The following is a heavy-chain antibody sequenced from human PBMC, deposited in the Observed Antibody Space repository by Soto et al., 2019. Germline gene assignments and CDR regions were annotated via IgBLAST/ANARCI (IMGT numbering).Heavy chain of an antibody. CDR1: GGSFSGYY. Sequence: QVQLQQWGAGLLKPSETLSLTCAVYGGSFSGYYWSWIRQPPGKGLEWIGEINHSGSTNYNPSLKSRVTISVDTSKNQCALKLSSVTAADTAVYYCAVSYSSSWYFRYFQHWGQGTLVTVSS. D-gene: IGHD6-13*01. J-gene: IGHJ1*01. V-gene: IGHV4-34*01. CDR3: AVSYSSSWYFRYFQH. CDR2: INHSGST.